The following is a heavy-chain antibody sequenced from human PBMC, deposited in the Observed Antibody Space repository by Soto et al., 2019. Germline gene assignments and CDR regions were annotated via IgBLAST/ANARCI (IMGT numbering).Heavy chain of an antibody. CDR3: ARGFAIRAF. CDR1: GDSISNSNW. V-gene: IGHV4-4*02. J-gene: IGHJ4*02. D-gene: IGHD3-10*01. Sequence: VQLQESGPGLVKPSGTLSLTCAVSGDSISNSNWWSWVRQPPGKGLEWIGEISPSANTHYNPSLQSRVTKSVDESKNQSSLDLTSVTAADTAVYYCARGFAIRAFWGQVTLVSVSS. CDR2: ISPSANT.